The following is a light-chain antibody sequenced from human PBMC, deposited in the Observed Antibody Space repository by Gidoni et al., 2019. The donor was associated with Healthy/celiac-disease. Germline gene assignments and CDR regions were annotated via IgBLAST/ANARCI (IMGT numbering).Light chain of an antibody. J-gene: IGKJ2*01. Sequence: DIPMTQSPSSLSASVGDRVTITCRASQSISSYLNWYQQKPGKAPKLLICAASSSQSGVPSRFSGSGSGTDFTLTISSLQPEDFATYYCQQSYSTPYTFGQGTKLEIK. CDR2: AAS. CDR1: QSISSY. CDR3: QQSYSTPYT. V-gene: IGKV1-39*01.